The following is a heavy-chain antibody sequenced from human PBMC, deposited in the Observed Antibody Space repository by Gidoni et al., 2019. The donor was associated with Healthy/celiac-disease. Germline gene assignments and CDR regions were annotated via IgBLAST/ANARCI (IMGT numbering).Heavy chain of an antibody. CDR1: GFTFSNAW. CDR3: TTERVVVTVFSHFDP. CDR2: IKSKTDGGTT. D-gene: IGHD2-21*02. Sequence: EVQLVESGGGLVTPGGSLRLSCAASGFTFSNAWMSWVRQAPGKGLEWVGRIKSKTDGGTTDYAAPVKGRFTISRDDSKNTLYLQMNSLKTEDTAVYYCTTERVVVTVFSHFDPWGQGTLVTVSS. V-gene: IGHV3-15*01. J-gene: IGHJ5*02.